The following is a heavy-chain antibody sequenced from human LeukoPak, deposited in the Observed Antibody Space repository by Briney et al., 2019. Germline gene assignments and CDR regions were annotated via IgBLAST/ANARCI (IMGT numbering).Heavy chain of an antibody. CDR3: ARGCFSSSWYNTLSYYYYYYMDV. D-gene: IGHD6-13*01. Sequence: PSETLSLTRALYGGSFSGYFWSWIRQPPGKGLEWIGGINHSGRTNYNPSVKSRVTISVDTSKNQFSLKLSSVTAADTAVYYCARGCFSSSWYNTLSYYYYYYMDVWGKGTTVTVSS. CDR2: INHSGRT. CDR1: GGSFSGYF. V-gene: IGHV4-34*01. J-gene: IGHJ6*03.